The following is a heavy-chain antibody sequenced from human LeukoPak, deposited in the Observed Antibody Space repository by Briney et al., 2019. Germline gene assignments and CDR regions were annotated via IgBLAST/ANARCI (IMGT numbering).Heavy chain of an antibody. V-gene: IGHV4-39*01. CDR1: GGSNSSSLNY. CDR2: IYYSGST. CDR3: AALSGYSGYDWSSHFDY. J-gene: IGHJ4*02. D-gene: IGHD5-12*01. Sequence: PSETLCCTRTVSGGSNSSSLNYGGWIRQPQEKGLEWIGSIYYSGSTYYNPSLKSRVTISVDTSKNQFSLSLSSVTAADTAVYYCAALSGYSGYDWSSHFDYWGQGALVTVSS.